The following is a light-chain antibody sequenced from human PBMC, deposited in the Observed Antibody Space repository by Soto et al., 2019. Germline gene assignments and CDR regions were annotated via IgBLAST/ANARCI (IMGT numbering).Light chain of an antibody. V-gene: IGLV1-44*01. CDR1: SSNIGSNS. CDR2: TNN. CDR3: AAWDDSLYGYV. J-gene: IGLJ1*01. Sequence: QSVLTQPPSASGTPGQGVIISCSGGSSNIGSNSVSWYQLLPGTAPKLLIYTNNQRPSRVPDRFSGSKSGNSASLAISGLQSQDEADYYCAAWDDSLYGYVFGTGTKVTVL.